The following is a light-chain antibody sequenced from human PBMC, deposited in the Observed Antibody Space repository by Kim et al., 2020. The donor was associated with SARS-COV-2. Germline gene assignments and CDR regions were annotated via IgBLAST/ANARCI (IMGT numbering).Light chain of an antibody. CDR1: QSVTNRY. CDR3: QQYGTSPIT. Sequence: EIVLTQSPATLSLSPGERATLCGASQSVTNRYVAWYQQKPGLAPRLLIYNAVARATGIPDRFSGSGSGTDFTLSISRLEPEDFAVYFCQQYGTSPITFGQGTRLEIK. V-gene: IGKV3D-20*01. CDR2: NAV. J-gene: IGKJ5*01.